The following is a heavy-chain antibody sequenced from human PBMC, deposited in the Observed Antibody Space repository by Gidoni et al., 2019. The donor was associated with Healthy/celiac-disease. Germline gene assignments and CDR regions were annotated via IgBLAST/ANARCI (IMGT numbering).Heavy chain of an antibody. CDR3: ARDGTPIAAGTDFDY. CDR1: GLTFSSYW. CDR2: IKQDGSEK. Sequence: EVQLVESGGGLVQPGGSLRLSCAASGLTFSSYWMSWVRQAPGKGLEWVANIKQDGSEKYYVDSVKGRFTISRDNAKNSLYLQMNSLRAEDTAVYYCARDGTPIAAGTDFDYWGQGTLVTVSS. J-gene: IGHJ4*02. V-gene: IGHV3-7*03. D-gene: IGHD6-13*01.